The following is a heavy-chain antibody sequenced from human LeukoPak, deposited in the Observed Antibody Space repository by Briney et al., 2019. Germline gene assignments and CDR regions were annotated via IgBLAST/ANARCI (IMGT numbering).Heavy chain of an antibody. V-gene: IGHV3-33*01. CDR2: IWYDGSNK. J-gene: IGHJ4*02. Sequence: GGSLRLSCAASGFTFSSYGMHWVRQAPGKGLEWVAVIWYDGSNKYYADSVKGRFTISRDNSKNTLYLQMNSLRAEDTAVYYCATYYDILTGYSMDYWGQGTLVTVSS. D-gene: IGHD3-9*01. CDR1: GFTFSSYG. CDR3: ATYYDILTGYSMDY.